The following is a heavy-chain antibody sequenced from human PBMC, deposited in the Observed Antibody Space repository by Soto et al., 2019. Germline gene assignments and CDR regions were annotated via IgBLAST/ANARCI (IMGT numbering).Heavy chain of an antibody. Sequence: QVQLQESGPELVKPSGTLSLTCAVSGGSIDSSDWWNWVRQTPEKGLEWIGEIFHAGNFIYNPALKRRVTISVDKSKNQLSLELRSVTAADTALYYCARDNKSGAAWSFDYWGQGILVTVSS. D-gene: IGHD6-25*01. CDR2: IFHAGNF. V-gene: IGHV4-4*02. CDR1: GGSIDSSDW. J-gene: IGHJ4*02. CDR3: ARDNKSGAAWSFDY.